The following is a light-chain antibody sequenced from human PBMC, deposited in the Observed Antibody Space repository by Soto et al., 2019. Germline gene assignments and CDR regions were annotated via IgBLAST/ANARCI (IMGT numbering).Light chain of an antibody. CDR2: DAS. CDR3: QQRSNWPPLN. V-gene: IGKV3-11*01. CDR1: QSVSSY. Sequence: EIVLTQSPATLSLSPGERATLSCRASQSVSSYLAWYQQKPGQAPRLLIYDASNRATGIPARFSGSGSGTDFTLTISSLEPEGFAVYYCQQRSNWPPLNFGGGTKVEIK. J-gene: IGKJ4*01.